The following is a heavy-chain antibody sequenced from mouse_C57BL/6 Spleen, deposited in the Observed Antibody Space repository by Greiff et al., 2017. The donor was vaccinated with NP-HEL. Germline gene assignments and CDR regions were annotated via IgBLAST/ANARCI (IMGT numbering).Heavy chain of an antibody. J-gene: IGHJ3*01. CDR3: AIYYDYDDPAWFAY. D-gene: IGHD2-4*01. Sequence: VHVKQSGAELVRPGSSVKMSCKTSGYTFTSYGINWVKQRPGQGLEWIGYIYIGNGYTEYNEKFKGKATLTSDTSSSTAYMQLSSLTSEDSAIYFCAIYYDYDDPAWFAYWGQGTLVTVSA. V-gene: IGHV1-58*01. CDR1: GYTFTSYG. CDR2: IYIGNGYT.